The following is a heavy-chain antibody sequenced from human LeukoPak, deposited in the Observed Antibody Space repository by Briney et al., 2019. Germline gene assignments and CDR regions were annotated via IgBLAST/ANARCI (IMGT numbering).Heavy chain of an antibody. Sequence: GGTLRLSCAASGFTFSTYGLTWVRQAPGKGLEWVSTISSSGGSTYYADSVKGRFTISRDNSKNTLYLQMNSLRAEDTAVYYCATIDYWGQGTLVTVSS. CDR3: ATIDY. CDR1: GFTFSTYG. V-gene: IGHV3-23*01. J-gene: IGHJ4*02. CDR2: ISSSGGST.